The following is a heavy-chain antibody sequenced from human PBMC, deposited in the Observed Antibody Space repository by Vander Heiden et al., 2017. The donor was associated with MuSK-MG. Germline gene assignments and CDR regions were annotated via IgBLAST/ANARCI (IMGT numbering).Heavy chain of an antibody. D-gene: IGHD3-16*02. CDR2: INHSGST. CDR3: ARRTYYDYVWGSYRFLGYFDY. CDR1: GASFRGYY. J-gene: IGHJ4*02. V-gene: IGHV4-34*01. Sequence: QVQLQQWGAGLLKPSETLSLTCAVYGASFRGYYWSWIRQPPGKGLEWIGEINHSGSTNYNPSLKSRVTISVDTSKNQFSLKLSSVTAADTAVYYCARRTYYDYVWGSYRFLGYFDYWGQGTLVTVSS.